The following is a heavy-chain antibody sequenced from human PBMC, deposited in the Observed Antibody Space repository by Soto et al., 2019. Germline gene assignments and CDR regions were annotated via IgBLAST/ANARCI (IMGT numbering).Heavy chain of an antibody. D-gene: IGHD6-19*01. Sequence: QVQLQESGPGLVKPSETLSLTCTVSGGSISSYYWSWIRQPPGKGLEWLGYIYYSGSTNYNPSLKSRVTISVDTSKNQFSLKLSSVTAADAAVYYCAREAVATYDAFDIWGQGTMVTVSS. CDR1: GGSISSYY. V-gene: IGHV4-59*01. CDR2: IYYSGST. J-gene: IGHJ3*02. CDR3: AREAVATYDAFDI.